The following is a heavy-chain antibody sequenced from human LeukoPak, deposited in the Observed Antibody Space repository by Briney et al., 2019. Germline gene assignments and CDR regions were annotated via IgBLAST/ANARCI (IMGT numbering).Heavy chain of an antibody. V-gene: IGHV5-51*01. J-gene: IGHJ4*02. D-gene: IGHD2-21*02. CDR2: IYPGDSDT. CDR3: ARGGPLEVVTALVDY. CDR1: GYSFTSYW. Sequence: GESLKISCKGSGYSFTSYWIGWVCQMPGKGLEWMGIIYPGDSDTRYSPSFQGQVTISADKSISTAYLQWSSLKASDTAMYYCARGGPLEVVTALVDYWGQGTLVTVSS.